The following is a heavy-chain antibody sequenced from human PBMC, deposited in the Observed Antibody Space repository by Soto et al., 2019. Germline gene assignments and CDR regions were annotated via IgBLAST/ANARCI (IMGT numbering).Heavy chain of an antibody. CDR2: IYYSGST. CDR3: AGVAPYDFSPFDI. D-gene: IGHD3-3*01. Sequence: QVQLQESGPGLVKPSQTLSLTCTVSGGSISSGGYYWSWIRQHPGKGLEWIGYIYYSGSTYYNPSLKGGVTISVDTSKNRFSLKLSSVPVADTAVYSWAGVAPYDFSPFDIWGQGTMVTVS. V-gene: IGHV4-31*03. J-gene: IGHJ3*02. CDR1: GGSISSGGYY.